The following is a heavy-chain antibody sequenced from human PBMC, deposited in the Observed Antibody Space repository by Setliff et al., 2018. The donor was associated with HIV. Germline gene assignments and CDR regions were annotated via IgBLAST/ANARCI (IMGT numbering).Heavy chain of an antibody. CDR2: FDPQDGET. Sequence: ASVKVSCKVFGFTLSEVSIHWVRQAPGKGLEWMGYFDPQDGETVYAQKFQGRVTMTEDTSIDTAYMELTRLGSDDTAVYYCVRGVTRDISGYYRDEYFQHWGQGTPVTVSS. V-gene: IGHV1-24*01. CDR3: VRGVTRDISGYYRDEYFQH. CDR1: GFTLSEVS. D-gene: IGHD3-22*01. J-gene: IGHJ1*01.